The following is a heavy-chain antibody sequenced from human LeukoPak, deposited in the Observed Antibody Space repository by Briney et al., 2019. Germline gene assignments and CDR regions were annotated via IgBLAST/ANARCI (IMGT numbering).Heavy chain of an antibody. Sequence: GGSLRLSCSASGFTFTSFAMHWVRQAPRKGLEYVSAISSSGSNVFYADSVKGRFTISRDNSKSTLYLQMSGLRTDDTAVYYCVRDLRGVEPPPPHQKYWGQGTLVTVSS. J-gene: IGHJ4*02. CDR1: GFTFTSFA. CDR3: VRDLRGVEPPPPHQKY. CDR2: ISSSGSNV. D-gene: IGHD1-14*01. V-gene: IGHV3-64D*06.